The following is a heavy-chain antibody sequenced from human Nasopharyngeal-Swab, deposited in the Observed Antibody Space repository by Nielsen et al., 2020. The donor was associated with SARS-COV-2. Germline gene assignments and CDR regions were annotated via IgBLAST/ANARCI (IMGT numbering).Heavy chain of an antibody. CDR1: GFTFSSYS. CDR3: VRADISGYFDY. V-gene: IGHV3-21*04. D-gene: IGHD3-22*01. Sequence: WGSLRLSCSASGFTFSSYSMKWVRQAPGKGLEWVSSISSSSSYIYYADSVKGRFTISRDNAKNSLYLQMNSLKIEDTAVYYCVRADISGYFDYWGQGTLVTVSS. CDR2: ISSSSSYI. J-gene: IGHJ4*02.